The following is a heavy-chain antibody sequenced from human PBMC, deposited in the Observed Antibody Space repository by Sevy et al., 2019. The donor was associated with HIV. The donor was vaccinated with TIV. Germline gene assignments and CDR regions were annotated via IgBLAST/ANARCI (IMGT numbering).Heavy chain of an antibody. CDR3: ARDSVLSPRVFDS. V-gene: IGHV4-59*01. J-gene: IGHJ4*02. Sequence: ETLSLTCTVSGGSMSSYFWSWIRQPPGKGLEWIGYTYYTGTTNYNPSLKSRLTMSLDTSKNRFSLKLTAVTAADTAVYYCARDSVLSPRVFDSWGQGTLVTVSS. CDR2: TYYTGTT. D-gene: IGHD3-10*01. CDR1: GGSMSSYF.